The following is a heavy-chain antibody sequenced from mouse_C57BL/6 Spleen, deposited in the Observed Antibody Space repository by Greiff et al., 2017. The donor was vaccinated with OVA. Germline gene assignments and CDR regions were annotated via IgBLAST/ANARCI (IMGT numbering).Heavy chain of an antibody. D-gene: IGHD2-5*01. J-gene: IGHJ4*01. V-gene: IGHV5-17*01. CDR2: ISSGSSTI. CDR3: ATYSNSLYAMDY. CDR1: GFTFSDYG. Sequence: EVKLEESGGGLVKPGGSLKLSCAASGFTFSDYGMHWVRQAPEKGLEWVAYISSGSSTIYYADTVKGRFTISRDNAKNTLFLQMTSLRSEDTAMYYCATYSNSLYAMDYWGQGTSVTVSS.